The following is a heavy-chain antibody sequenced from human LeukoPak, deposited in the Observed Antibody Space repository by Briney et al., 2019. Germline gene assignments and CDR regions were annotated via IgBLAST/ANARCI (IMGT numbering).Heavy chain of an antibody. J-gene: IGHJ4*02. Sequence: GGSLRLSCAASGFTFSSYWMSWVRQAPGKGLEWVANIKHDGSEKYYVDSVKGRFTISRDNAKNSLYLQMNSLRAEDTAVYYCARDRTGSGWYKDYWGQGTLVTVSS. CDR3: ARDRTGSGWYKDY. CDR1: GFTFSSYW. CDR2: IKHDGSEK. V-gene: IGHV3-7*04. D-gene: IGHD6-19*01.